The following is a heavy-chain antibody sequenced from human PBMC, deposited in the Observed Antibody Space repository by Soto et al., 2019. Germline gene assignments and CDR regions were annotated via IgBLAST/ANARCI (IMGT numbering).Heavy chain of an antibody. Sequence: LSLTCAVYGGSFSGYYWSWIRQPPGKGLEWIGEINHSGSTNYNPSLKSRVTISVDTSKNQFSLKLSSVTAADTAVYYCASTIVVVPAAIDYYYYYYMDVWGKGTTVTVSS. D-gene: IGHD2-2*01. CDR3: ASTIVVVPAAIDYYYYYYMDV. CDR2: INHSGST. CDR1: GGSFSGYY. V-gene: IGHV4-34*01. J-gene: IGHJ6*03.